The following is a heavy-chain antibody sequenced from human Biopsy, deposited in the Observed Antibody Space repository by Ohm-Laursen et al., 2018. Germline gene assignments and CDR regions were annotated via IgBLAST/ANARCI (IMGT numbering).Heavy chain of an antibody. CDR2: INPHTGVT. J-gene: IGHJ5*02. CDR3: ARPSGGVSTIGFDP. Sequence: ASVNVSSEASGYAFLDFHIHWVRQVPGQGLEWSGHINPHTGVTKYAQKFLDRITMTGDTSISTAYMDLSRLTSADTGIYYCARPSGGVSTIGFDPWGQGTLVIVSS. D-gene: IGHD5/OR15-5a*01. CDR1: GYAFLDFH. V-gene: IGHV1-2*05.